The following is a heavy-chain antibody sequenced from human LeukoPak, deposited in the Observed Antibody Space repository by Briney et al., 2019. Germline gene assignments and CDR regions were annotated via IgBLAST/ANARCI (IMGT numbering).Heavy chain of an antibody. V-gene: IGHV4-31*03. CDR1: GGSISSGGYY. Sequence: SGTLSLTCTVSGGSISSGGYYWSWIRQHPGKGLEWIGYIYYSGSIYYNPSLKSRVTISVDTSKNQFSLKLSSVTAADTAVYYCARVGYYDSSGYYNWFDPWGQGTLVTVSS. D-gene: IGHD3-22*01. CDR2: IYYSGSI. J-gene: IGHJ5*02. CDR3: ARVGYYDSSGYYNWFDP.